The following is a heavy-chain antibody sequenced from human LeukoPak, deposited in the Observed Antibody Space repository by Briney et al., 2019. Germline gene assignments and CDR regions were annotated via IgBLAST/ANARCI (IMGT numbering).Heavy chain of an antibody. J-gene: IGHJ4*02. D-gene: IGHD1-14*01. V-gene: IGHV3-74*01. CDR3: ARSNQADDY. CDR2: INPGGSSI. CDR1: GFTFSSYW. Sequence: GGSLRLSCTASGFTFSSYWMHWVRQVPGKGLVWVARINPGGSSITYADPVKGRFTISRDNAKNTLYLQMDSLRAEDTGVYYCARSNQADDYWGQGTLVTVSS.